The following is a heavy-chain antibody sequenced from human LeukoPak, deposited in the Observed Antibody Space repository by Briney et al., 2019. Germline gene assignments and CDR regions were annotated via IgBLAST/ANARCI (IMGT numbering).Heavy chain of an antibody. V-gene: IGHV4-59*01. Sequence: SETLSLTCTVSGGSISSYYWSWIRQPPGKGLEWIGYIYYSGSTNYNPSLKSRVTISVDTSKNQFSLKLSSVTAADTAVYYCARYYYDSRGYYSNDAFDIWGQGTMVTVSS. J-gene: IGHJ3*02. D-gene: IGHD3-22*01. CDR3: ARYYYDSRGYYSNDAFDI. CDR2: IYYSGST. CDR1: GGSISSYY.